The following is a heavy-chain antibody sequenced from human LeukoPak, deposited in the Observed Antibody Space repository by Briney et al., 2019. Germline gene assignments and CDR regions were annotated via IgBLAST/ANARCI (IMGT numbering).Heavy chain of an antibody. CDR1: GGSISPYY. V-gene: IGHV4-59*01. CDR3: ARDRASAGGFDN. D-gene: IGHD2-15*01. CDR2: IYYSGTT. J-gene: IGHJ4*02. Sequence: SENLSLTCSVSGGSISPYYWSWTRQPPGKGLEWIGYIYYSGTTNYNPSLQSRVTISVATSKNQFSLKLSSVTAADTALYYCARDRASAGGFDNWGQGTLVTVSS.